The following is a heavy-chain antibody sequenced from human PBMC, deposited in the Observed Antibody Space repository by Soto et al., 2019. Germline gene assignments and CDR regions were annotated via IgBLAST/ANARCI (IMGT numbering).Heavy chain of an antibody. Sequence: PSETLSLTCAVYGGSFSGYDWSWIRQPPGKGLEWIGEINHSGSTNYNPSLKSRVTISVDTSKNQFSLKLSSVTAADTAVYYCASRDRNYYYYYMDVWGKGTTVTVSS. CDR2: INHSGST. CDR3: ASRDRNYYYYYMDV. D-gene: IGHD3-22*01. V-gene: IGHV4-34*01. J-gene: IGHJ6*03. CDR1: GGSFSGYD.